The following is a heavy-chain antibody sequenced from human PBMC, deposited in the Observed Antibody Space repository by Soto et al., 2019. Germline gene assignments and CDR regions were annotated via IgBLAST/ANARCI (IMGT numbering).Heavy chain of an antibody. CDR3: AKFRGVAGTPFDY. CDR2: ISWDGGST. Sequence: EVQLVESGGGVVQPGGSLRLSCAASGFTFDDYTMHWVRQAPGKGLEWVSLISWDGGSTYYADSVKGRFTISRDNSKNSRYLQMNSLRTEDTALYYCAKFRGVAGTPFDYWGQGTLVTVSS. D-gene: IGHD6-19*01. CDR1: GFTFDDYT. V-gene: IGHV3-43*01. J-gene: IGHJ4*02.